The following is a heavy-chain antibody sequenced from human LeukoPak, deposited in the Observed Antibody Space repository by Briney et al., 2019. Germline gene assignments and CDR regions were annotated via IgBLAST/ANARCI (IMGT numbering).Heavy chain of an antibody. D-gene: IGHD3-3*01. J-gene: IGHJ5*02. Sequence: SETLSLTCTVSGGSISSYYWSWIRQPAGKGLEWIGRIYTSGSTNYNPSLKSRVTMSVDTSKNQFSLKLSSVTAADTAVYYCARYYDFWSGYYNWFDPWGQGTLVTVSS. CDR2: IYTSGST. CDR1: GGSISSYY. V-gene: IGHV4-4*07. CDR3: ARYYDFWSGYYNWFDP.